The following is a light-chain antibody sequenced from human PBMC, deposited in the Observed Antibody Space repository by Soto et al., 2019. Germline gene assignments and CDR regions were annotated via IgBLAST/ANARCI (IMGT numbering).Light chain of an antibody. CDR1: QSVRSD. Sequence: EIVLTQSPATLSVSPGDRATLSCRASQSVRSDLAWLQQKPGQAPRLLIYDASTRATGIPARFSGSVSGTEFTLTISSLQSEDFATYYCQQYNGFPFTFGQGTKLEIK. J-gene: IGKJ2*01. CDR2: DAS. CDR3: QQYNGFPFT. V-gene: IGKV3-15*01.